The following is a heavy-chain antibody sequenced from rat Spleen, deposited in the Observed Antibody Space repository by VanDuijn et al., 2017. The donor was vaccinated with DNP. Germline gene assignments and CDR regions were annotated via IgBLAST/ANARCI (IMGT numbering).Heavy chain of an antibody. V-gene: IGHV5-7*01. D-gene: IGHD4-3*01. J-gene: IGHJ2*01. Sequence: EVQLVESGGGLVQPGRSLKLSCAASGFTFSDYNMAWVRQAPKKGLEWVATISYDGNNTYYRDSVKGRFTISRDNAKSTLYLQMDSLRSEDTATYYCATLGVWGQGVMVTVSS. CDR1: GFTFSDYN. CDR2: ISYDGNNT. CDR3: ATLGV.